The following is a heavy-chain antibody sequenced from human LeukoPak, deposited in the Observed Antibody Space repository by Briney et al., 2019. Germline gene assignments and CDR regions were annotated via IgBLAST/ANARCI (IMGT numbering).Heavy chain of an antibody. Sequence: SSETLSLTCAVYGGSFSGYYWSWIRQPPGKGLEWIGEINHSGSTNYNPSPKSRVTISVDTSKNQFSLKLSSVTAADTAVYYCARRAPGTDIVVVPAALYYFDYWGQGTLVTVSS. CDR2: INHSGST. D-gene: IGHD2-2*01. J-gene: IGHJ4*02. CDR3: ARRAPGTDIVVVPAALYYFDY. CDR1: GGSFSGYY. V-gene: IGHV4-34*01.